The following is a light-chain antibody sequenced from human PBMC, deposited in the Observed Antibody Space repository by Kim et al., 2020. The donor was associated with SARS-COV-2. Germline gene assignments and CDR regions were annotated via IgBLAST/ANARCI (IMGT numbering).Light chain of an antibody. CDR2: SND. J-gene: IGLJ3*02. CDR1: NSNIGSNT. V-gene: IGLV1-44*01. CDR3: GAWDDSLNGWV. Sequence: QSVLTQPPSVSGTPGQRVTISCSGSNSNIGSNTVNWYRQLPGTAPKLLIFSNDQRPSGVPDRFSGSKSGTSASLAIRGLQSEDETHYYCGAWDDSLNGWVFGGGTQLPS.